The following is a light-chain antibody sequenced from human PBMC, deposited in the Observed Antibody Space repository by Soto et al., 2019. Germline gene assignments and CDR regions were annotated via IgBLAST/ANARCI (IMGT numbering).Light chain of an antibody. V-gene: IGKV1-12*01. J-gene: IGKJ4*01. CDR1: QDISRW. CDR2: AAS. CDR3: QQTRDFPLT. Sequence: DIQMTESPSSVSASVGDTVSVTCRASQDISRWLAWYQQKPGKAPRLLIYAASSLQNGVPPRFSATFSGTEFTLTISRLQHGDAATYVCQQTRDFPLTFGGGTKVDIK.